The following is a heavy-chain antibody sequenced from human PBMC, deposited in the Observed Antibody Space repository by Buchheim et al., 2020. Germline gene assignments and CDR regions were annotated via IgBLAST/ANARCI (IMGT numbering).Heavy chain of an antibody. CDR3: AKVLSRRYFDY. V-gene: IGHV3-23*01. Sequence: EVQLLESGGGLVQPGGSLRLSCAASGFTFSSYAMSWVRQAPGKGLEWVSAVSGSGGSTFYADSVKGRFTVSRDNFKHTVYLQMNSLRAADTAIYYCAKVLSRRYFDYWGQGTL. CDR1: GFTFSSYA. CDR2: VSGSGGST. J-gene: IGHJ4*02. D-gene: IGHD3-16*02.